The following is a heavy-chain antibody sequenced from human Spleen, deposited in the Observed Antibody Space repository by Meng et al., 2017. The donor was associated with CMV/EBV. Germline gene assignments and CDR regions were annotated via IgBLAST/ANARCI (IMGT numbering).Heavy chain of an antibody. CDR3: ARGPYCSSTSCYFRGSGFDP. CDR2: IIPIFGTA. D-gene: IGHD2-2*01. Sequence: SVKVSCKASGGTFSSYAISWVRQAPGQGLEWMGGIIPIFGTANYAQKFQGRVTITTDESTSTAYMELSSLRSEDTAVYYCARGPYCSSTSCYFRGSGFDPWGQGTLVIVSS. CDR1: GGTFSSYA. V-gene: IGHV1-69*05. J-gene: IGHJ5*02.